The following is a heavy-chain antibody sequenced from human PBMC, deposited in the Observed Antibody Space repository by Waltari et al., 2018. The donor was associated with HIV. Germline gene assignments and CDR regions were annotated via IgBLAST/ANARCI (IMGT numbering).Heavy chain of an antibody. CDR1: GFTFTSYW. CDR2: INLDGSTT. D-gene: IGHD3-16*01. CDR3: ARDFRSPKGDFDY. V-gene: IGHV3-74*01. J-gene: IGHJ4*02. Sequence: EVQLVESGGGSVQPGGSLRLSWAASGFTFTSYWMPWVRQAPGKGLVWVSRINLDGSTTTYADSVKGRFTISRDNAKSTLYLQMSSLRAEDTAMYYCARDFRSPKGDFDYWGQGTLVSVSS.